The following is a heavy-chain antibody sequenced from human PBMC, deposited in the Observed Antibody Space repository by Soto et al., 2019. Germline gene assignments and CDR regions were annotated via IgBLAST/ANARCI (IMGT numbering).Heavy chain of an antibody. V-gene: IGHV4-39*07. J-gene: IGHJ6*02. D-gene: IGHD3-3*01. CDR1: GGSISSGDYY. CDR3: ARDPGARRYYDFWSGYYYGMDV. CDR2: IYHSGST. Sequence: SETLSLTCTVSGGSISSGDYYWSWIRQPPGKGLEWIGEIYHSGSTNYNPSLKSRVTISVDKSKNQFSLKLSSVIAADTAVYYCARDPGARRYYDFWSGYYYGMDVWGQGTTVTVSS.